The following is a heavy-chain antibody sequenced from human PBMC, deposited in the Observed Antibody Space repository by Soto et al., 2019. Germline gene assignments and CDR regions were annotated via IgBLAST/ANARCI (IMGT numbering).Heavy chain of an antibody. CDR2: ISSSSSYI. D-gene: IGHD3-22*01. J-gene: IGHJ4*02. Sequence: EVQLVESGGGLVKPGGSLRLSCAASGFTFSSYSMNWVRQAPGKGLEWVSSISSSSSYIYYADSVKGRFTISRDNAKHSLYRQMNSLRAEDTAVYYCARDSMMWDYWGQGTLGTVSS. CDR1: GFTFSSYS. CDR3: ARDSMMWDY. V-gene: IGHV3-21*01.